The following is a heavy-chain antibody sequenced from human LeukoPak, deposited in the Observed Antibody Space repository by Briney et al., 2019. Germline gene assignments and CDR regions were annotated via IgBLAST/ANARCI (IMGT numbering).Heavy chain of an antibody. CDR2: IKQDGSEK. CDR1: GLTFSHYW. J-gene: IGHJ4*02. Sequence: GSLRLSCAASGLTFSHYWMSWVRQAPGKGLEWVANIKQDGSEKYYVDSVKGRFTISRDNAKNSLYLQMNSLRAEDTALYYCATHRGYSYGTAEDFDYWGQGTLVTVSS. D-gene: IGHD5-18*01. CDR3: ATHRGYSYGTAEDFDY. V-gene: IGHV3-7*01.